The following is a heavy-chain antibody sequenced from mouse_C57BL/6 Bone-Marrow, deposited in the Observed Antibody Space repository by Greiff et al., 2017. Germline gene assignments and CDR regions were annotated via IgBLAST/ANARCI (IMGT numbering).Heavy chain of an antibody. Sequence: QVQLKQPGAELVKPGASVKMSCKASGYTFTSYWITWVKQRPGQGLEWIGDIYPGSGSTNYNEKFKSKATLTVDTSSSTAYMQLSSLTSEDSAVYYCARGYGNPSCFAYWGQGTLVTVSA. CDR1: GYTFTSYW. D-gene: IGHD2-10*02. CDR2: IYPGSGST. J-gene: IGHJ3*01. CDR3: ARGYGNPSCFAY. V-gene: IGHV1-55*01.